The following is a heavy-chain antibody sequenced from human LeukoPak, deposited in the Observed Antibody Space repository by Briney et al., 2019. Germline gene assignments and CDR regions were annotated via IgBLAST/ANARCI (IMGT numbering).Heavy chain of an antibody. J-gene: IGHJ4*02. D-gene: IGHD3-22*01. CDR2: ISGDGGST. CDR1: GFTFDDYA. V-gene: IGHV3-43*02. CDR3: AKDFFDRHSFGYYD. Sequence: GGSLRLSCAASGFTFDDYAMHWVRQAPGKGLEWVSLISGDGGSTYYADSVKGRFTISIDNSKNSLYLQMNSLRTEDTALYYCAKDFFDRHSFGYYDWGQGTLVSVSS.